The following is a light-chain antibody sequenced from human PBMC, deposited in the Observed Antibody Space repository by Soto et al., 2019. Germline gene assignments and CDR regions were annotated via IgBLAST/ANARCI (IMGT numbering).Light chain of an antibody. CDR1: STDVGNYNY. V-gene: IGLV2-8*01. CDR3: SSYAGSNNWV. Sequence: QSALTQPPSASGSPGQSLTTSCTGTSTDVGNYNYVSWYQQHPGKAPKLMISDVNRRPSGVPDRFSGSKSGNTASLTVSELQAEDEADYYCSSYAGSNNWVFGGGTKLTVL. J-gene: IGLJ2*01. CDR2: DVN.